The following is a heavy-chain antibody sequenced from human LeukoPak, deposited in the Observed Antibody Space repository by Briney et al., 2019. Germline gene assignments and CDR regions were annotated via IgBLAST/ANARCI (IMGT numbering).Heavy chain of an antibody. Sequence: PGGSLRLSCAASGFIFSDYSMNWVRQAPGKGLEWVSSLTGFSSNIYYADSVKGRFTISRDNVRNSLHVQMNSLRAEDTAVYYCARAGGQWLVDQWGQGTLVTVSS. J-gene: IGHJ4*02. CDR3: ARAGGQWLVDQ. CDR2: LTGFSSNI. V-gene: IGHV3-21*01. D-gene: IGHD6-19*01. CDR1: GFIFSDYS.